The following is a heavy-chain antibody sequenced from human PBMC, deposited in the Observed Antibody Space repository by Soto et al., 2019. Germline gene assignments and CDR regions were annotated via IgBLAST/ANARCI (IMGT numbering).Heavy chain of an antibody. CDR2: IHSDGSST. J-gene: IGHJ3*01. CDR1: GFTFSYYW. Sequence: EVQLVESGGGLVRPGGSLRLSCAASGFTFSYYWMHWVRQXPXKGLVWVSRIHSDGSSTTYADFVKGRFIISRDNARNTXXXXXXXXRVXDTAVYYCARGDRGAFDLWGQGTVVTVSS. CDR3: ARGDRGAFDL. D-gene: IGHD1-26*01. V-gene: IGHV3-74*01.